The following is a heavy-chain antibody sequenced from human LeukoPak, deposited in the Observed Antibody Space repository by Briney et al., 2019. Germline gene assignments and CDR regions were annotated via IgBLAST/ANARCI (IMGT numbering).Heavy chain of an antibody. CDR1: GFTFSSYG. Sequence: PGGSLRLSCAASGFTFSSYGMHWVRQAPGKGLEWVAFIRYDGSNKYYADSVKGRFTISRDNSKNTLYLQMNSLRAEDTAVYYCASWDIVVVPAAKYSYSWFDPWGQGTLVTVSS. CDR2: IRYDGSNK. J-gene: IGHJ5*02. D-gene: IGHD2-2*01. CDR3: ASWDIVVVPAAKYSYSWFDP. V-gene: IGHV3-30*02.